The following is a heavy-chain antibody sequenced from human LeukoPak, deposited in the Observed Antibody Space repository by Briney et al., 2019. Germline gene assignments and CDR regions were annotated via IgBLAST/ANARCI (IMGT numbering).Heavy chain of an antibody. CDR3: AKERLVTGPFAVVVTSLDV. CDR1: GFTVSTNY. D-gene: IGHD2-21*02. Sequence: GGSLRLSCAASGFTVSTNYMSWVRQAPGKKLEWVSDIYSDGSTFYADSVKGRFTISRDNSKNTLYLQMNSLRAEDTAVYYCAKERLVTGPFAVVVTSLDVWGQGTTVTVSS. V-gene: IGHV3-53*05. J-gene: IGHJ6*02. CDR2: IYSDGST.